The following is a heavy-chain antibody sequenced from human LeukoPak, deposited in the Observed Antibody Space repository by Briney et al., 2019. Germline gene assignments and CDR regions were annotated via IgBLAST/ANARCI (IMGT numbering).Heavy chain of an antibody. J-gene: IGHJ4*02. V-gene: IGHV4-39*07. Sequence: SETLSLTCTVSGGSISSSSYYWGWIRQPPGKGLEWIGSIYYSGSTYYNPSLKSRVTISVDTSKNQFSLKLSSVTAADTAVYYCARDSDCSSTSCGGYFDYWGQGTLVTVSS. CDR1: GGSISSSSYY. CDR2: IYYSGST. D-gene: IGHD2-2*01. CDR3: ARDSDCSSTSCGGYFDY.